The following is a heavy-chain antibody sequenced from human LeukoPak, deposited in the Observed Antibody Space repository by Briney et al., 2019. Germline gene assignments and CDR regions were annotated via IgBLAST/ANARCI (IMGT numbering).Heavy chain of an antibody. D-gene: IGHD2-21*02. J-gene: IGHJ5*02. Sequence: ASVKVSCKASGYTFTSYYMHWVRQAPGQGLEWMGIINPSGGSTSYAQKFQGRVTMTRDTSTSTVYMELSSLRSDDTAVYYCARMVTPLHWFDPWGQGTLVTVSS. CDR1: GYTFTSYY. CDR3: ARMVTPLHWFDP. V-gene: IGHV1-46*01. CDR2: INPSGGST.